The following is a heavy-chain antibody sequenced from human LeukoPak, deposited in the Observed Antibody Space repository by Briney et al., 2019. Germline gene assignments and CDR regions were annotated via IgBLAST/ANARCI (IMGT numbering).Heavy chain of an antibody. CDR3: ARPNLAPAAIGLEDYYYYMDV. CDR2: IYPGDSDT. Sequence: GESLKISCKGSGYSFTSYWIGWVRQMPGKGLEWMGIIYPGDSDTRYSPSFQGQVTISADKSISTAYLQWSSLKASDTAMYYCARPNLAPAAIGLEDYYYYMDVWGKGTTVTVPS. D-gene: IGHD2-2*02. V-gene: IGHV5-51*01. J-gene: IGHJ6*03. CDR1: GYSFTSYW.